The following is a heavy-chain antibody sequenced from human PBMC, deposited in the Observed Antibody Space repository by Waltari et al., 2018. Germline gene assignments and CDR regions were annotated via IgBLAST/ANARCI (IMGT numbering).Heavy chain of an antibody. CDR1: GYTFTDYY. V-gene: IGHV1-69-2*01. CDR3: ATAYGSGSYGAFDI. CDR2: VDPEDGET. D-gene: IGHD3-10*01. J-gene: IGHJ3*02. Sequence: VQLVQSGAEVKKPGASVKVSCKASGYTFTDYYMHWVQQAPGKGLEWMGRVDPEDGETIYAEKFQGRVTITADTSTDTAYMELSSLRSEDTAVYYCATAYGSGSYGAFDIWGQGTMVTVSS.